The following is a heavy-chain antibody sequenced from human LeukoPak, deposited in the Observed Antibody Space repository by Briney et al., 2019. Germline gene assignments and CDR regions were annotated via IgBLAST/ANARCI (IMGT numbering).Heavy chain of an antibody. D-gene: IGHD2-2*01. CDR3: AREPSTRPAAIPFDY. CDR1: GFTFSSYA. J-gene: IGHJ4*02. Sequence: GGSLRLSCAASGFTFSSYAMSWVRQAPGKGLERVSAISGSGGSTYYADSVKGRFTISRDNSKNTLYLQMNSLRAEDTAVYYCAREPSTRPAAIPFDYWGQGTLVTVSS. V-gene: IGHV3-23*01. CDR2: ISGSGGST.